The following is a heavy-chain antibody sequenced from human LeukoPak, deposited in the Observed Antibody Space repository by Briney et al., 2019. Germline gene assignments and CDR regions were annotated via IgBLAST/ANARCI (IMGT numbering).Heavy chain of an antibody. CDR3: ARVTTVTTFDY. V-gene: IGHV4-31*03. CDR2: IYYSGST. J-gene: IGHJ4*02. D-gene: IGHD4-17*01. Sequence: SETLSLTCTVSGGSISSGGYYWRWIRQHPGKGLEWIGYIYYSGSTYYNPSLKSRVTISVDTSKNQFSLKLSSVTAADTAVYYCARVTTVTTFDYWGQGTLVTVSS. CDR1: GGSISSGGYY.